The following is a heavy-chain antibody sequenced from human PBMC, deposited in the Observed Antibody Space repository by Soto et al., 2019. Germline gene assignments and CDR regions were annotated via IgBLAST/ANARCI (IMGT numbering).Heavy chain of an antibody. D-gene: IGHD3-10*01. Sequence: EVQLVESGGGLVKPGGSLRLSCAASGFTFSSYSMNWVRQAPGKGLEWVSSISSSSSYIYYADSVKGRFTISRDNAKNSLYLQMNSLRAEDTAVYYCARGVGKNDALDIWGQGTMVTVSS. CDR2: ISSSSSYI. CDR1: GFTFSSYS. CDR3: ARGVGKNDALDI. V-gene: IGHV3-21*01. J-gene: IGHJ3*02.